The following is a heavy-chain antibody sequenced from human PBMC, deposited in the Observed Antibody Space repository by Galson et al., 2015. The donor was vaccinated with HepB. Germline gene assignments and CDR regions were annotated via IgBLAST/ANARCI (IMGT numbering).Heavy chain of an antibody. D-gene: IGHD4-17*01. CDR1: GGTLFSDA. CDR2: IIPILGIA. V-gene: IGHV1-69*10. J-gene: IGHJ4*02. CDR3: ARDGADGDYFDY. Sequence: SVKVSCKASGGTLFSDAISWVRQAPGQGLEWMGGIIPILGIANYAQKFQGRVTITADKSTSTAYMELSSLRSEDTAVYYCARDGADGDYFDYWGQGTLVTVSS.